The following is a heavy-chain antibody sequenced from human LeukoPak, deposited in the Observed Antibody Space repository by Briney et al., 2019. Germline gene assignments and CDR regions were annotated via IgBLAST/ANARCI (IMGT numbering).Heavy chain of an antibody. Sequence: SETLSLTCNVSGGSISSHYWSWIRQPPGKGLEWIWYIYYSGSTNYNPSLKSRVTISVDTSKNQFSLKLSSVTAADTAVYYCARESGSSSWYTLWGQGTLVTVSS. CDR1: GGSISSHY. CDR3: ARESGSSSWYTL. J-gene: IGHJ4*02. D-gene: IGHD6-13*01. V-gene: IGHV4-59*11. CDR2: IYYSGST.